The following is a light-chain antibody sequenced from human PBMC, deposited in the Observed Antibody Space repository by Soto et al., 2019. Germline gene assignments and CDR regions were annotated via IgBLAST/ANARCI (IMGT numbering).Light chain of an antibody. CDR3: QQYYNWPRT. V-gene: IGKV3-15*01. CDR1: QSVGNS. J-gene: IGKJ1*01. CDR2: DTS. Sequence: EKVVNQSPDTLSVSQGERATLSCRSSQSVGNSLAWYQRKPGQPPRVLISDTSTTATGISARFSGSGSGTEFTLAISSLQSEDSAVYYCQQYYNWPRTFGQGTKVDIK.